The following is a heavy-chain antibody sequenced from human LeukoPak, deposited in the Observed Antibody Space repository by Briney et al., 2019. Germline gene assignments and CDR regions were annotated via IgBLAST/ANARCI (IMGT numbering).Heavy chain of an antibody. J-gene: IGHJ5*02. D-gene: IGHD1-26*01. Sequence: ASQTLSLTCTVSGGSISSGGYYWSWIRQHPGKGLEWIGYIYYSGSTYYNPSLKSRVTISVDTSKNQFSLKQSSVTAADTAVYYCVREWSSDWFDPWGQGTLVTVSS. V-gene: IGHV4-31*03. CDR3: VREWSSDWFDP. CDR1: GGSISSGGYY. CDR2: IYYSGST.